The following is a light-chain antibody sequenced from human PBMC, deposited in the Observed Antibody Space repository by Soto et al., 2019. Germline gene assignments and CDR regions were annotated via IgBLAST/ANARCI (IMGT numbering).Light chain of an antibody. V-gene: IGLV2-14*01. J-gene: IGLJ2*01. CDR2: EVS. CDR1: SSDVGGYNY. Sequence: QSALTQPASVSGSPGQSITISCTGTSSDVGGYNYVSWYQQHPGKAPKLMIYEVSNRPSGVSNRFSGSKSGNTASLTISGLQAEDEADYNCSSYTSSISVVFGGGTQLTVL. CDR3: SSYTSSISVV.